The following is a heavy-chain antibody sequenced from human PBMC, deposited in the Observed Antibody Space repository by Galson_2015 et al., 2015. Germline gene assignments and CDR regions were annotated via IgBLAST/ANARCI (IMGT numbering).Heavy chain of an antibody. CDR3: ARATYYYDSSGYYLTESGDY. V-gene: IGHV3-48*01. Sequence: SLRLSCAASGFTFSSYSMNWVRQAPGKGLEWVSYISSSSSTIYYADSVKGRFTISRDNAKNSLYLQMNSLRAEDTAVYCCARATYYYDSSGYYLTESGDYWGQGTLVTVSS. D-gene: IGHD3-22*01. J-gene: IGHJ4*02. CDR2: ISSSSSTI. CDR1: GFTFSSYS.